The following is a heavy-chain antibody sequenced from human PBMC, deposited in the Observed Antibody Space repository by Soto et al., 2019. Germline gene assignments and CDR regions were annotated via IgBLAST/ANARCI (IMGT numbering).Heavy chain of an antibody. CDR1: GFAVSSNY. Sequence: GGSLRLSCAASGFAVSSNYMSWVRQAPGKGLEWVSLIYTVGTTYYADSVKGRFTISRDNSKNTLYRQMNSLRAEDTAVSYCDRDYKRTGSSPHAFDIWGQGTMVTVSS. CDR3: DRDYKRTGSSPHAFDI. D-gene: IGHD1-20*01. J-gene: IGHJ3*02. V-gene: IGHV3-53*01. CDR2: IYTVGTT.